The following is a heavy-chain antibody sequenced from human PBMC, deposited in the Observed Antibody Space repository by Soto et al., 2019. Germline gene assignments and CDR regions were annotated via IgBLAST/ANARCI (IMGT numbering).Heavy chain of an antibody. CDR1: GYTFTSYY. V-gene: IGHV1-46*01. Sequence: QVQLVQSGAEVKKPGASVKVSCKASGYTFTSYYMHWVRQAPGQGLEWMGIINPSGGSTSYAQKFQGRVTMTRDTSTSTVYMELSSLRSEDTAVYFCARSVYISSETHDDAFDIWGQGTMVTVSS. J-gene: IGHJ3*02. CDR2: INPSGGST. D-gene: IGHD6-6*01. CDR3: ARSVYISSETHDDAFDI.